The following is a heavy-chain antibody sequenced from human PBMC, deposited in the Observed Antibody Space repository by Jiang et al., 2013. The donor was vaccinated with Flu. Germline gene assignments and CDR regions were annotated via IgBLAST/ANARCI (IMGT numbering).Heavy chain of an antibody. D-gene: IGHD2-8*01. CDR3: AREVDIVLMVFPREDGMDV. J-gene: IGHJ6*02. CDR2: ISSSSSTI. V-gene: IGHV3-48*02. CDR1: GFTFSSYS. Sequence: VQLVESGGGLVQPGGSLRLSCAASGFTFSSYSMNWVRQAPGKGLEWVSYISSSSSTIYYADSVKGRFTISRDNAKNSLYLQMNSLRDEDTAVYYCAREVDIVLMVFPREDGMDVWGQGTTVTVSS.